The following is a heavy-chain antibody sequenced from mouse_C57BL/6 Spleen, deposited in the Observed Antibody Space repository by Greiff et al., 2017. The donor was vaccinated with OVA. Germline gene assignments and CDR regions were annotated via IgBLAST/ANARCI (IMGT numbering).Heavy chain of an antibody. V-gene: IGHV5-4*01. CDR3: ERGAGVFDY. J-gene: IGHJ2*01. CDR1: GFTFSSYA. Sequence: EVHLVESGGGLVKPGGSLKLSCAASGFTFSSYAMSWVRQTPEKRLEWVATISDGGSYTYYQDNVKGRFTISRDNAKNNIDLQRRHLKSEDTAMYYCERGAGVFDYWGQGTTLTVSS. CDR2: ISDGGSYT.